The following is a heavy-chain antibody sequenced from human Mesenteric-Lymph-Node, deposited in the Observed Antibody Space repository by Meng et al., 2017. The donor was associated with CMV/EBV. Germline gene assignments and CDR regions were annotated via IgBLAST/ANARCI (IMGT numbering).Heavy chain of an antibody. CDR1: GGTFSSYA. CDR3: ARTSSSGSYYNRRPPTRLYYFDY. V-gene: IGHV1-46*01. J-gene: IGHJ4*02. CDR2: INPSGGST. Sequence: ASVKVSCKASGGTFSSYAISWVRQAPGQGLEWMGIINPSGGSTSYAQKFQGRVTMTRDTSTSTVYMELSSLRSEDTAVYYCARTSSSGSYYNRRPPTRLYYFDYWGQGTLVTVSS. D-gene: IGHD3-10*01.